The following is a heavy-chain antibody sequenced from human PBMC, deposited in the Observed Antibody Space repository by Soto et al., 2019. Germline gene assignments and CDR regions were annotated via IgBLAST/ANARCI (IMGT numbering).Heavy chain of an antibody. CDR2: ISSSGTTI. Sequence: PGGSLKLSCAASGFPFIDYYLSWVFLAPRPGKEWVSYISSSGTTIYYADSVQGRFTISRDNARNSLFLQMHSPGAAATAVYYCANVDILDCLRTSMDFWGHGT. J-gene: IGHJ6*01. V-gene: IGHV3-11*01. CDR3: ANVDILDCLRTSMDF. D-gene: IGHD3-3*01. CDR1: GFPFIDYY.